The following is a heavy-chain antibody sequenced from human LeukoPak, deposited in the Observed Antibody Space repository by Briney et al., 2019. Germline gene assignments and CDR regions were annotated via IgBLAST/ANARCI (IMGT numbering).Heavy chain of an antibody. CDR1: GYSFTSYY. V-gene: IGHV1-46*01. CDR3: ARGTGALSDY. Sequence: ASVKVSCMASGYSFTSYYMQWVRQAAGQGLEWMGIINPSGGSTSHEQKFQGRVTMTRDMSTSTVYMELSSLRSEDTAVYYCARGTGALSDYWGQGTLVTVSS. D-gene: IGHD1-14*01. CDR2: INPSGGST. J-gene: IGHJ4*02.